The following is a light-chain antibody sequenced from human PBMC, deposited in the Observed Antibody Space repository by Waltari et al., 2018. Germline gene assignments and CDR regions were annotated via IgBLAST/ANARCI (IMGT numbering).Light chain of an antibody. CDR3: AVWDDSLNGPL. Sequence: HSVLTQPPSASVTPGQRVSIPCSLSRPNMVSNTVTWYQQLPGTDPKLLIFITDQRPSGVPDRFSGSKSGTSASLAISGLQSEDEAEYHCAVWDDSLNGPLFGGGTKLTVL. CDR1: RPNMVSNT. CDR2: ITD. V-gene: IGLV1-44*01. J-gene: IGLJ2*01.